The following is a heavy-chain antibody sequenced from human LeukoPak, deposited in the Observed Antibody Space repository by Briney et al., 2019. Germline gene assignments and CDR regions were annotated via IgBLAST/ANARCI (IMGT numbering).Heavy chain of an antibody. V-gene: IGHV5-51*01. Sequence: RGDSLKISCKGSGYRFNAYWIAWVRQMPGKGLEWMGIIYPDDSDTRYRPSFQGQVTISADKSVRTAYLQWSSLKASDTAMYYCARPNITSYYDSRGHDAFDVWGQGTMVTVSS. CDR3: ARPNITSYYDSRGHDAFDV. D-gene: IGHD3-22*01. J-gene: IGHJ3*01. CDR1: GYRFNAYW. CDR2: IYPDDSDT.